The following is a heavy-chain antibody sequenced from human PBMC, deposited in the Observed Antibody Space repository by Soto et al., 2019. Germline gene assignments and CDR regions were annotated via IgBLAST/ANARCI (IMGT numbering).Heavy chain of an antibody. Sequence: EVQLLESGGGLVQPGGSLRLSCAASGFTFSSYAMSWVRQAPGKGLEWVSAISGSGGSTYYADSVKGRFTISRDNSKSPLYLQMNSLRAEDTAVYYCAKEMFGYYYVSGTAYDYWGQGTLVTVSS. D-gene: IGHD3-10*01. V-gene: IGHV3-23*01. CDR1: GFTFSSYA. CDR2: ISGSGGST. CDR3: AKEMFGYYYVSGTAYDY. J-gene: IGHJ4*02.